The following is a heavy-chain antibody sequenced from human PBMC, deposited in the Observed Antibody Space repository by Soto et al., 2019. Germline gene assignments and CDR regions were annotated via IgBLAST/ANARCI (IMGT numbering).Heavy chain of an antibody. Sequence: QVQLVQSGGEVKRPGASVKVSCKTSGYTFSNYGITWVRQAPGQPLEWLGWISLYSDGTNYAQKFQGRVSMTTDTSTTTAYRELRSLRSDATAVYYWARVVPGAEAWFGPWGQGTLVTVSS. V-gene: IGHV1-18*01. CDR1: GYTFSNYG. CDR3: ARVVPGAEAWFGP. D-gene: IGHD2-2*01. CDR2: ISLYSDGT. J-gene: IGHJ5*02.